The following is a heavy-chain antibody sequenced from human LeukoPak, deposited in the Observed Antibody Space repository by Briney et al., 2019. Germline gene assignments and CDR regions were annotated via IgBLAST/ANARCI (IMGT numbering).Heavy chain of an antibody. CDR1: GFTFSSYG. Sequence: PGGSLRLSCAASGFTFSSYGMHWVRQAPGKGLEWVAFIRYDGSNKYYADSMKGRFTISRDNSKNTLYLQMNSLRAEDTAVYYCARARNWGRFVPHAFDIWGQGTMVTVSS. D-gene: IGHD7-27*01. CDR3: ARARNWGRFVPHAFDI. J-gene: IGHJ3*02. CDR2: IRYDGSNK. V-gene: IGHV3-30*02.